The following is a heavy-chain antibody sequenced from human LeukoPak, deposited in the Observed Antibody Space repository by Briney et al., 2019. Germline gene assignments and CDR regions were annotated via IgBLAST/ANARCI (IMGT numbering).Heavy chain of an antibody. CDR1: GFTFSSYS. V-gene: IGHV3-21*01. J-gene: IGHJ3*02. Sequence: GGSLRLSCAASGFTFSSYSMNWVRQAPGKGLEWVSSISSSSSYIYYADSVKGRFTISRDNAKNSLYLQMNGLRDEDTAVYYCAREPRESCAAFDIWGQGTMVTVSS. CDR3: AREPRESCAAFDI. CDR2: ISSSSSYI.